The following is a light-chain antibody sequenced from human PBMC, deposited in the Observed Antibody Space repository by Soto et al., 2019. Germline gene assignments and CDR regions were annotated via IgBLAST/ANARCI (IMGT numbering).Light chain of an antibody. V-gene: IGLV1-44*01. CDR3: AAWDDSLKGGV. CDR1: SSNIGSNT. J-gene: IGLJ1*01. CDR2: SNN. Sequence: QSVLTQPPSASGTPGQRVTISCSGSSSNIGSNTVNWYQQLPGTAPKLLIYSNNQRPSGVPDRFSGSKSGTSASLAISGLQSEDEADYYCAAWDDSLKGGVFGTGTQLTVL.